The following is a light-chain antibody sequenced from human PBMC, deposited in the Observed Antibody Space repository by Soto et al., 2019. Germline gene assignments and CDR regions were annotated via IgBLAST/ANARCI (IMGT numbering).Light chain of an antibody. CDR1: QSVLYSSNNKNY. Sequence: DIVMTQSPDSLAVSLGERATINCKSSQSVLYSSNNKNYLAWYQQKPGQPPKLLIYWASTRESGVPDRFSGSGSGTDFTLTISSLQAEDVAVYYCQQYYSTRNFGGGTQVEIK. CDR2: WAS. V-gene: IGKV4-1*01. CDR3: QQYYSTRN. J-gene: IGKJ4*01.